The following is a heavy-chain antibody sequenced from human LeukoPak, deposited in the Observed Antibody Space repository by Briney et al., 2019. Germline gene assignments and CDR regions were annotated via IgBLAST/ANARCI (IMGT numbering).Heavy chain of an antibody. J-gene: IGHJ4*02. CDR1: GYNFIRYG. D-gene: IGHD1-26*01. V-gene: IGHV1-18*01. Sequence: ASVKVSCKASGYNFIRYGISWVRQAPGQGLEWMGWISAYNGNTKNVQRVQDRVTMTTDTSTSTAYMELRSLRSDDTAVYYCARDYSGTYFDSWGQGTLVTVSS. CDR2: ISAYNGNT. CDR3: ARDYSGTYFDS.